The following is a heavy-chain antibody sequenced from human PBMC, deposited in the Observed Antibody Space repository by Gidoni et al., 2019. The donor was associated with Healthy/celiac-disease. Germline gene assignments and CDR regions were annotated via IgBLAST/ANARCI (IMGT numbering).Heavy chain of an antibody. CDR3: TRAMPVYYGSGTNYFDY. Sequence: EVQLVESGGGLVQPGRSLRLSCTASGFTFGDYAMSWVRQAPGKGLEWVGFIRSKAYGGTTEDAASVKGRFTISRDDSKSIAYLQMNSLKTEDTAVYYCTRAMPVYYGSGTNYFDYWGQGTLVTVSS. V-gene: IGHV3-49*04. D-gene: IGHD3-10*01. J-gene: IGHJ4*02. CDR1: GFTFGDYA. CDR2: IRSKAYGGTT.